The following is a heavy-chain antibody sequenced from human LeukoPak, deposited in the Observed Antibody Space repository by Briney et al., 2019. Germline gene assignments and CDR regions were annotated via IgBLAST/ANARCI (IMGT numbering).Heavy chain of an antibody. V-gene: IGHV4-4*02. CDR3: ARGTWGIFDY. J-gene: IGHJ4*02. D-gene: IGHD3-16*01. CDR1: GDSISSSNW. CDR2: IYHSGTT. Sequence: SETLSLTCAVSGDSISSSNWWNWVRQPPGKGLEWIGEIYHSGTTNYNPSLKSRVTISVDSSKNQFSLKLSSVTAADTAIYYCARGTWGIFDYWGQGTLVTVSS.